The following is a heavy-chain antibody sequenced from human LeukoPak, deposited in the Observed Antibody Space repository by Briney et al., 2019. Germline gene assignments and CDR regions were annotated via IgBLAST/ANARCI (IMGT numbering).Heavy chain of an antibody. CDR3: ARAWYYYDSGPRAFDI. CDR2: IYYSGST. D-gene: IGHD3-22*01. V-gene: IGHV4-30-4*01. CDR1: GGSISSGDYY. Sequence: SETLSLTCTVSGGSISSGDYYWSWIRQPPGKALEWIGYIYYSGSTYYNPSLKSRVTISVDTSKNQFSLKLSSVTAADTAVYYCARAWYYYDSGPRAFDIWGQGTMVTVSS. J-gene: IGHJ3*02.